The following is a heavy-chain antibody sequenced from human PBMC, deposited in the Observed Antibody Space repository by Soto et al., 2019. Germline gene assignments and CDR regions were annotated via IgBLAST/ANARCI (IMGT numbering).Heavy chain of an antibody. CDR3: ARDPGYSSGWTFDY. V-gene: IGHV1-2*04. CDR1: GYTFTGYY. Sequence: ASVKVSCKASGYTFTGYYMHWVRQAPGQGLERMGWINPNSGGTNYAQKFQGWVTMTRDTSISTAYMELSRLRSDVSSVYFCARDPGYSSGWTFDYWGQGTLVTVSS. J-gene: IGHJ4*02. D-gene: IGHD6-19*01. CDR2: INPNSGGT.